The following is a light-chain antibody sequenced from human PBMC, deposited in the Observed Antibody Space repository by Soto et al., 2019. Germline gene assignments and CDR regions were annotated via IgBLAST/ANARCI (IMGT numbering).Light chain of an antibody. CDR2: AAS. V-gene: IGKV3-11*01. Sequence: EIVLTQSPATLSLSPGERATLSCRASQSVSTYLAWYQQKPGQAPRLLIYAASNRATGVPARFSGSGSGTDFTLTISSLEPEDLAVYYCQQRSNWPPIFTFGPGTKVDI. J-gene: IGKJ3*01. CDR1: QSVSTY. CDR3: QQRSNWPPIFT.